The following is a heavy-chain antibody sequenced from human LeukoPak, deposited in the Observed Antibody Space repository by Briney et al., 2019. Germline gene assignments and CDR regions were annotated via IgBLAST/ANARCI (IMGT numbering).Heavy chain of an antibody. D-gene: IGHD6-13*01. CDR2: IYHSGST. Sequence: SETLSLTCAVSGYSISSGYYWGWIRQPPGKGLEWIGSIYHSGSTYYNPSLKSRVTISVDTSKNQFSLKLSSVTAADTAVYYCARSAAAGMIFDYWDQGTLVTVSS. CDR3: ARSAAAGMIFDY. J-gene: IGHJ4*02. CDR1: GYSISSGYY. V-gene: IGHV4-38-2*01.